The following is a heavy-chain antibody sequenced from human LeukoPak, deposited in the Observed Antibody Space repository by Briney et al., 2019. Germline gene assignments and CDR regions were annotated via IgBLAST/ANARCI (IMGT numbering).Heavy chain of an antibody. CDR1: AFTFSKYS. J-gene: IGHJ4*02. D-gene: IGHD5-24*01. V-gene: IGHV3-48*02. CDR3: ATYGRDGYRGFF. CDR2: IDGSSSTI. Sequence: GGSLRPSCAAFAFTFSKYSMRWVRQAPGKGLEWISYIDGSSSTIYYADSVKGRFTTSRDNAKNTVYLHMNGLRDEDTAVYYCATYGRDGYRGFFWGQGSLVTVSS.